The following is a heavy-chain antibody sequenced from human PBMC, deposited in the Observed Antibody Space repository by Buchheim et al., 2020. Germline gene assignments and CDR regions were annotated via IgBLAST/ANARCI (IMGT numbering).Heavy chain of an antibody. Sequence: VHLVESGGGLVQPGGSLRLSCAASGFTFSNYEMNWVRQAPGKGLEWVAVISYDGSNKYYADSVKGRFTISRDNSKNKLYLQMNSLRAEDTAVYYCAKAGYYYDSSGGFAFDIWGQGT. J-gene: IGHJ3*02. V-gene: IGHV3-30*18. CDR1: GFTFSNYE. CDR2: ISYDGSNK. CDR3: AKAGYYYDSSGGFAFDI. D-gene: IGHD3-22*01.